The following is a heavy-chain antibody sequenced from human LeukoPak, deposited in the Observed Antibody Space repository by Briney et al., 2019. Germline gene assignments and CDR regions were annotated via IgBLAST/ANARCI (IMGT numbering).Heavy chain of an antibody. V-gene: IGHV3-33*01. CDR3: ARDSGTWIQLWLPYYYGMDV. D-gene: IGHD5-18*01. CDR2: IWYDGSKK. J-gene: IGHJ6*02. Sequence: GGSLRLSCAASGFIFSSYGMHWVRQAPGKGLEWVAVIWYDGSKKYYADSVKGRFTISRDNSKNTLYLQMNSLRAEDTAVYYCARDSGTWIQLWLPYYYGMDVWGQGTTVTVSS. CDR1: GFIFSSYG.